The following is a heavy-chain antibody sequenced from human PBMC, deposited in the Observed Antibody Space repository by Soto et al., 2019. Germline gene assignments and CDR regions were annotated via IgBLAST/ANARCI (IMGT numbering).Heavy chain of an antibody. Sequence: GGSLRLSCAASGFTFSSYAMHWVRQAPGKGLEWVAVISYDGSNKYYADSVKGRFTISRDNSKNTLYLQMNSLRAEDTAVYYCAREAFSVNSGNDYWGQGTLVTVSS. CDR2: ISYDGSNK. CDR1: GFTFSSYA. D-gene: IGHD1-26*01. V-gene: IGHV3-30-3*01. CDR3: AREAFSVNSGNDY. J-gene: IGHJ4*02.